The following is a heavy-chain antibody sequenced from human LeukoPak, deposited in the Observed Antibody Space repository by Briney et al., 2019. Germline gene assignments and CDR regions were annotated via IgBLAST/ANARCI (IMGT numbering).Heavy chain of an antibody. D-gene: IGHD6-13*01. J-gene: IGHJ5*02. V-gene: IGHV1-69*04. CDR3: ARVSSSWYGFDP. CDR1: GGTFSSYA. CDR2: IIPILGIA. Sequence: KISCKASGGTFSSYAISWVRRAPGQGLEWMGRIIPILGIANYAQKFQGRVTITADKSTSTAYMELSSLRSEDTAVYYCARVSSSWYGFDPWGQGTLVTVSS.